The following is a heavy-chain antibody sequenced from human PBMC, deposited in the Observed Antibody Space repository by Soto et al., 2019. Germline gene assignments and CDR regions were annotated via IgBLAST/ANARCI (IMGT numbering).Heavy chain of an antibody. CDR3: AKGRPPFDL. CDR1: QFTFSYYA. Sequence: EVQLLESGGGLVQPGGSLRLSCAASQFTFSYYAMGWVRQAPGKGLEWVSLISGAGGSTNYADPVKGRFAISRDNSENTLYLQMNSLSAEDTAVYYCAKGRPPFDLWSRGTLVIVSS. D-gene: IGHD6-6*01. V-gene: IGHV3-23*01. CDR2: ISGAGGST. J-gene: IGHJ2*01.